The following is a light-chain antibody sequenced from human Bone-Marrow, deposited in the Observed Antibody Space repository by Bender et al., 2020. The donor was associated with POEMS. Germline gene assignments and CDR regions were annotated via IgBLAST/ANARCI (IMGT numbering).Light chain of an antibody. CDR2: KDS. J-gene: IGLJ2*01. CDR3: QVWDTSRDRGIF. V-gene: IGLV3-25*02. CDR1: VLPKQY. Sequence: SSELTQPPSVSVSPGQTARITCSGEVLPKQYAYWYQQRPGQAPVQVIHKDSERPSGIPARFSGSNSGNTATLTISRVEAGDEADYYCQVWDTSRDRGIFFGGGTKLTVL.